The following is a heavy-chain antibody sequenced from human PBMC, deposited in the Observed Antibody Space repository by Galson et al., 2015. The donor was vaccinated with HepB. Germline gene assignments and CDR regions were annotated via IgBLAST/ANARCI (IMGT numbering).Heavy chain of an antibody. CDR1: GYTFTSYG. J-gene: IGHJ4*02. D-gene: IGHD3-3*01. Sequence: SVKVSCKASGYTFTSYGISWVRQAPGQGLEWMGWISAYNGKTAYAQKLQGRVTLTKDTSTSTAYMELSSLTSEDTAVYFCARAVPESFDFWSGYSHFDSWGQGTVVTVSS. V-gene: IGHV1-18*01. CDR3: ARAVPESFDFWSGYSHFDS. CDR2: ISAYNGKT.